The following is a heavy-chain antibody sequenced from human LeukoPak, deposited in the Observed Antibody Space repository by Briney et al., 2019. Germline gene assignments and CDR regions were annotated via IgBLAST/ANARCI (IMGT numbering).Heavy chain of an antibody. Sequence: GGSLRLSCAASGFTFSVYWMRWVRQVPGQGLVWVARINGDGRITGYADSVKGRFIISRDNGKNTLHLQMSSLRVEDTAVYFCVREGKGFGLIDPWGQGTLVTVSS. CDR1: GFTFSVYW. V-gene: IGHV3-74*01. D-gene: IGHD3-10*01. CDR3: VREGKGFGLIDP. CDR2: INGDGRIT. J-gene: IGHJ5*02.